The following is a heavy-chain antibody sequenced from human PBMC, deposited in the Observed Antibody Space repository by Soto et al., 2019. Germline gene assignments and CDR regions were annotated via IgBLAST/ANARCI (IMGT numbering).Heavy chain of an antibody. J-gene: IGHJ5*02. CDR2: INHSGST. D-gene: IGHD6-13*01. CDR3: GRVLYSSSWTYNWFDP. CDR1: GGSFSGYY. Sequence: SETLSLTCAVYGGSFSGYYWTWIRQPPGTGLEWIGEINHSGSTNYNPSLKSRVTISVDTSKNQFSLKLSSVTAADTAVYYCGRVLYSSSWTYNWFDPWGQGSLVPAPQ. V-gene: IGHV4-34*01.